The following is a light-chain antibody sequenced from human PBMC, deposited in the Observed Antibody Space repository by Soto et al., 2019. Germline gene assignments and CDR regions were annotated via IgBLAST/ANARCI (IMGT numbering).Light chain of an antibody. V-gene: IGLV1-44*01. CDR2: TNN. CDR3: ATWDDSLNGYV. CDR1: GSNIGSNT. J-gene: IGLJ1*01. Sequence: QSVLAQPPSAAGTPGQRITISCSGSGSNIGSNTVTWYQQLPRTAPKLLIYTNNQRPSGVPDRFSGSRSGTSASLAISGLQSGDEADYYCATWDDSLNGYVFGTGPKVTVL.